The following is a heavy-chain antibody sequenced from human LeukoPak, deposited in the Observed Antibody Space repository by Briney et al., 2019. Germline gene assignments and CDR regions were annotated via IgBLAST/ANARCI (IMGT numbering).Heavy chain of an antibody. V-gene: IGHV4-59*08. CDR2: IYYSGST. CDR1: GVYISTFY. J-gene: IGHJ4*02. CDR3: ARGPYNWGQPADFDY. D-gene: IGHD5-24*01. Sequence: ASETLSLTCTVSGVYISTFYWSWIRQPPGKGLEWIGFIYYSGSTKYNPSLKSRPIISVDTSKNQFSLILTSVTAADKAVYYCARGPYNWGQPADFDYWGQGTLVTVSS.